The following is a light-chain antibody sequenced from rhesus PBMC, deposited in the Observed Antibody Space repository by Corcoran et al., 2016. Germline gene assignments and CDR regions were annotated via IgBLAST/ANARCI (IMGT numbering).Light chain of an antibody. CDR2: KTS. J-gene: IGKJ1*01. CDR3: QHNYGTPWT. V-gene: IGKV1-74*01. Sequence: DIQLTQSPSSLSASVGDRVTITCRASENRNKHLHWYQQKPGQAPKLLISKTSTLQSGAPTRFSGTGSGTDYTFTSSSLQPTDFATYYCQHNYGTPWTFGQGTKVDI. CDR1: ENRNKH.